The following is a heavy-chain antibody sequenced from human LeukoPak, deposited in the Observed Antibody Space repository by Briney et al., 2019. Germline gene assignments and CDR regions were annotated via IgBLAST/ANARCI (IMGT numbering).Heavy chain of an antibody. CDR1: GGSISGYY. CDR3: ARHAIYSGGYSFWFDP. D-gene: IGHD1-26*01. CDR2: VYNHEYS. J-gene: IGHJ5*02. V-gene: IGHV4-59*08. Sequence: PSETLSLTCTVSGGSISGYYWSWIRQPPGKGLEWIAYVYNHEYSTYNPSLHSRASISVDTSKNLCSLRLTSVTAADTAVYYCARHAIYSGGYSFWFDPWGLGTLVTVS.